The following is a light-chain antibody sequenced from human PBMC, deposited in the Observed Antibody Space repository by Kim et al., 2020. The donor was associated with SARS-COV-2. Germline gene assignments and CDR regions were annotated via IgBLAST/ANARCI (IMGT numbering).Light chain of an antibody. J-gene: IGKJ2*01. Sequence: VSPGERVTLSCRASQGVTSDLAWFQQIPGQSPRALIYGASTRCPGTPARFTASGSGTEFTLTISSLQSEDFAVYYCQQYKDWPYTFGQGTKLEI. CDR3: QQYKDWPYT. CDR1: QGVTSD. CDR2: GAS. V-gene: IGKV3-15*01.